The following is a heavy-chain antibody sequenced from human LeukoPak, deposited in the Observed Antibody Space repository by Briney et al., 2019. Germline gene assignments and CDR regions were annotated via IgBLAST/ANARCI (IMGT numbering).Heavy chain of an antibody. Sequence: PSETLSLTCTVSGYSISSGYYWGWIRQPPGQGLEWIGSIYHSGSTYYNPSLKSRVTISVDTSKNQFSLKLSSVTAADTAVYYCASQAMGNYFDYWGQGTLVTVSS. CDR3: ASQAMGNYFDY. D-gene: IGHD5-18*01. CDR1: GYSISSGYY. V-gene: IGHV4-38-2*02. CDR2: IYHSGST. J-gene: IGHJ4*02.